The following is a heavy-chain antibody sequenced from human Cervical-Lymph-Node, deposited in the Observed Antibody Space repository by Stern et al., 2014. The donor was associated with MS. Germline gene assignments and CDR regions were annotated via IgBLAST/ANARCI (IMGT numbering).Heavy chain of an antibody. Sequence: EVQLVQSVAEMKKPGESLKISCKGSGYSFTLYWIGWVRQMPGKGLEWMAIIYPGDPDTRFSPSFQGQVTISADKSISTAYLEWSSLKASDTAMYYCAALVRGSYFYWGQGTLVTVSS. D-gene: IGHD1-26*01. CDR2: IYPGDPDT. CDR3: AALVRGSYFY. J-gene: IGHJ4*02. V-gene: IGHV5-51*01. CDR1: GYSFTLYW.